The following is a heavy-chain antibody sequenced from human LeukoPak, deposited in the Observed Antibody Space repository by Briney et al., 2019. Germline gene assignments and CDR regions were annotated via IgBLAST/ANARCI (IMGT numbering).Heavy chain of an antibody. V-gene: IGHV3-13*04. CDR3: ARSGSYLGRNAFDI. CDR2: IGTAGDT. CDR1: GFTFSSYD. J-gene: IGHJ3*02. D-gene: IGHD1-26*01. Sequence: GGSLRLSCAASGFTFSSYDMHWVRHATGKGLEWVSAIGTAGDTYYPGSVKGRFTISRENAKNSLYLQMNSLRAGDTAVYYCARSGSYLGRNAFDIWGQGTMVTVSS.